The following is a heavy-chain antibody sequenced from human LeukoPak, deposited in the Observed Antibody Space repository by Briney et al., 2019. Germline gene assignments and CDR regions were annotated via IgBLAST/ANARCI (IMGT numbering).Heavy chain of an antibody. Sequence: GGSLRLSCAASGFTFSSYGMHWVRQAPGKGLEWVAVISYDGSNKYYADSVKGRFTISRDNSKNTLYLQMNSLRAEDTAVYYCAKEKGYYYADYWGQGTLVIVSS. CDR2: ISYDGSNK. J-gene: IGHJ4*02. V-gene: IGHV3-30*18. D-gene: IGHD3-10*01. CDR1: GFTFSSYG. CDR3: AKEKGYYYADY.